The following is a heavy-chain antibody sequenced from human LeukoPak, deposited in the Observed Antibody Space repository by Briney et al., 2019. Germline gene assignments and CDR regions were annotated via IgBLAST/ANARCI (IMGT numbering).Heavy chain of an antibody. D-gene: IGHD3-10*01. CDR2: INPSDGST. Sequence: ASVKVSCKASGYXFTSYYIHWVRQAPGQGLEWVGIINPSDGSTNYAQRFQGRVTMTRDTSTTTVYMELSSPRSEDTAVYYCARSYGSGSFYYSFDFWGPGTLVTVSS. CDR3: ARSYGSGSFYYSFDF. V-gene: IGHV1-46*01. CDR1: GYXFTSYY. J-gene: IGHJ4*02.